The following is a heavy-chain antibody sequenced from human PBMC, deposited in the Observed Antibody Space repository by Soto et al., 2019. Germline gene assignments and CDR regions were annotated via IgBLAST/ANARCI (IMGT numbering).Heavy chain of an antibody. J-gene: IGHJ5*02. V-gene: IGHV4-34*01. CDR2: INHSGST. CDR3: ARGPRLKYGSGIVWFDP. D-gene: IGHD3-10*01. CDR1: GGSFSGYY. Sequence: SETLSLTCAVYGGSFSGYYWSWIRQPPGKGLEWIGEINHSGSTNYNPSLKSRVTISVDTSKNQFSLKLSSVTAADTAVYYCARGPRLKYGSGIVWFDPWGQGTLVTVSS.